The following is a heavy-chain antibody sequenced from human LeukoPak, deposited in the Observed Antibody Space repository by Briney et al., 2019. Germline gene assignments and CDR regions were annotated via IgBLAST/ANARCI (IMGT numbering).Heavy chain of an antibody. CDR1: GGSISGYY. Sequence: SETLSLTCTVSGGSISGYYWSWIRQPPGKGLEWIGYIYYSGSTNYNPSLKSRVTISVDTSKNQFSLKLSSVTAADTAVYYCAKGYSSPAPYYYYYMDVWGKGTTVTVSS. D-gene: IGHD6-13*01. CDR3: AKGYSSPAPYYYYYMDV. J-gene: IGHJ6*03. V-gene: IGHV4-59*01. CDR2: IYYSGST.